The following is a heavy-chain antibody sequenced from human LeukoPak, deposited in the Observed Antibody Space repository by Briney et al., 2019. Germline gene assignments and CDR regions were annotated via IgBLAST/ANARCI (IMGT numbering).Heavy chain of an antibody. D-gene: IGHD1-26*01. CDR2: INPSGGST. V-gene: IGHV1-46*01. CDR3: AANRRVGAFFDY. CDR1: GYTFTSYY. J-gene: IGHJ4*02. Sequence: ASVKVSCKASGYTFTSYYMHWVRQAPGQGLEWMGIINPSGGSTSYAQKFQGRVTITADESTSTAYMELSSLRSEDTAVYYCAANRRVGAFFDYWGQGTLVTASS.